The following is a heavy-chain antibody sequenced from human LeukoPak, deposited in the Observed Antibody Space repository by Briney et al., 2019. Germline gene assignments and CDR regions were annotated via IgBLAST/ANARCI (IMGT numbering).Heavy chain of an antibody. CDR1: GLTFSDHA. J-gene: IGHJ4*02. V-gene: IGHV3-23*01. Sequence: GGSLRLSCAASGLTFSDHAMGWVRQAPGKGLEWVSSISGSSGNTYYADSVKGRYSISRDNSKNTLFLQINRQRAEDTSIYYCANWGAGSKWLYWGQGTLVTVSS. CDR2: ISGSSGNT. CDR3: ANWGAGSKWLY. D-gene: IGHD1-26*01.